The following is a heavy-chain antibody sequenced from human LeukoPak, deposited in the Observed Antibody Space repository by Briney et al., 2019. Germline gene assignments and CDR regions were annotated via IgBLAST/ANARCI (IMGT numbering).Heavy chain of an antibody. CDR2: INHSGST. CDR1: GDSVSSNDYY. Sequence: SETLSLTCTVSGDSVSSNDYYWSWIRQPPGKGLEWIGEINHSGSTNYNPSLKSRVTISVDTSKNQFSLKLSSVTAADTAVYYCARGRNHYYDSSGYYSVYNWFDPWGQGTLVTVSS. CDR3: ARGRNHYYDSSGYYSVYNWFDP. V-gene: IGHV4-34*01. J-gene: IGHJ5*02. D-gene: IGHD3-22*01.